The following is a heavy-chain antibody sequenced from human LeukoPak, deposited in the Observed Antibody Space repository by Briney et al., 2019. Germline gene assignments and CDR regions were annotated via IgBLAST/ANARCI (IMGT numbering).Heavy chain of an antibody. V-gene: IGHV3-7*01. CDR2: INQDGFKK. CDR1: GFTFSSYW. Sequence: GGSLRLSCAASGFTFSSYWMSWVRQAPGKGLEWVANINQDGFKKYYVDSVKGRFTISRDNIKKSVYLQMNSLRAEDTAIYYCTCAVGFGELSFSFDYWGQGAQVTVSS. J-gene: IGHJ4*02. D-gene: IGHD3-10*01. CDR3: TCAVGFGELSFSFDY.